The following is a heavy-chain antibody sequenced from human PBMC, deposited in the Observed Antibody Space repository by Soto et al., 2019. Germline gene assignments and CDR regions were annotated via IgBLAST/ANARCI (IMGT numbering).Heavy chain of an antibody. CDR3: ARDGVAVKAPDY. CDR2: IYYSGST. CDR1: GGSISSGDYY. Sequence: QVQLQESGPGLVKPSQTLSLTCTVSGGSISSGDYYWSWIRQPPGKGLEWIGYIYYSGSTYYNPSLKRRVTVSVDTSKNHFSLKLSSVTAADTAVYYCARDGVAVKAPDYWGQGTLVTVSS. V-gene: IGHV4-30-4*01. J-gene: IGHJ4*02.